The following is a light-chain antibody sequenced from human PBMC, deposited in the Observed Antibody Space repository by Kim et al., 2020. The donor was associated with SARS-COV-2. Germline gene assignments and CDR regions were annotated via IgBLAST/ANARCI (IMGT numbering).Light chain of an antibody. Sequence: ASVGDRVTITCRAGQSISTYLNWYQQKPGQAPKLLLYAASSLQSGVPSRFSGSGSGTDFTLTISSLQPEDFSTYYCQQSYSTPPYTFGQGTKLEIK. CDR2: AAS. V-gene: IGKV1-39*01. CDR1: QSISTY. J-gene: IGKJ2*01. CDR3: QQSYSTPPYT.